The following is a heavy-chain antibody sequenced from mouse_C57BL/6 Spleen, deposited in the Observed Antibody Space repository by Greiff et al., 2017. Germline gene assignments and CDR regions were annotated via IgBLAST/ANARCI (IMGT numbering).Heavy chain of an antibody. V-gene: IGHV5-6*02. J-gene: IGHJ1*03. CDR1: GFTFSSYG. CDR3: ARHSIITTVVAGWYFDV. D-gene: IGHD1-1*01. Sequence: EVKVEESGGDLVKPGGSLKLSCAASGFTFSSYGMSWVRQTPDKRLEWVATISSGGSYTYYPDSVKGRFTISRDNAKNTLYLQMSSLKSEDTAMYYCARHSIITTVVAGWYFDVWGTGTTVTVSS. CDR2: ISSGGSYT.